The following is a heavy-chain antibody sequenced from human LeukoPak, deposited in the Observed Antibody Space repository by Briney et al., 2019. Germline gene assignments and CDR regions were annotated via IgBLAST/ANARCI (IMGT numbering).Heavy chain of an antibody. V-gene: IGHV1-2*02. CDR1: GYTFAGYY. J-gene: IGHJ4*02. CDR2: INPNSGDT. D-gene: IGHD2-15*01. Sequence: ASVKVSCKASGYTFAGYYMHWVRQAPGQGLEWMGWINPNSGDTNYAQKFQGRVTMTRDTSISTAYMELSRLRSDDTAVYYCARGDIVVVVAPGDYWGQGTLVTVSS. CDR3: ARGDIVVVVAPGDY.